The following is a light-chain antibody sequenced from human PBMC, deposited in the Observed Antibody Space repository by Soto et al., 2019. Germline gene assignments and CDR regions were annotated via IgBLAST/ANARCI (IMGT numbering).Light chain of an antibody. Sequence: EIVLVQSPGTLSLSPGERATLSCRASQSVSNNYLAWYQQKPGQAPRLLIYGASSRATGVPDRFSGSGTGTDFSLTITRLEPEDFAVYYCQQYGDSPLMFTFGQGTKVGVK. V-gene: IGKV3-20*01. J-gene: IGKJ2*01. CDR3: QQYGDSPLMFT. CDR1: QSVSNNY. CDR2: GAS.